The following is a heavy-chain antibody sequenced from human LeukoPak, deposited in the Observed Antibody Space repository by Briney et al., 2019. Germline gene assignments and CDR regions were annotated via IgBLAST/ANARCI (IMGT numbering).Heavy chain of an antibody. J-gene: IGHJ4*02. CDR2: NNPKTGGT. D-gene: IGHD3-10*01. Sequence: GASVKVSCKASGYTFTDSYMHWVRQAPGQGLEWMGWNNPKTGGTNYAQRFQGRVTMTRDTSIRTAYMELNSLRSDDTAVYYCARDGRLTIFVRGIITEGSPPKNWGQGTPVTVSS. CDR1: GYTFTDSY. CDR3: ARDGRLTIFVRGIITEGSPPKN. V-gene: IGHV1-2*02.